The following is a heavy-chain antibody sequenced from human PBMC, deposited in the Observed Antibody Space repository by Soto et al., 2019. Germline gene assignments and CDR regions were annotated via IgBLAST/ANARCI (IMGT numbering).Heavy chain of an antibody. CDR3: ATDPLSGYFDY. Sequence: QSGGSLRLSCAASGFTVSSKYMSWVRQAPGKGLEWVSVIYSGGTTYYADSVKGRFTISRDNSKNTLYLQMNSLRAEDTAVYYCATDPLSGYFDYWGQGTLVTVSS. J-gene: IGHJ4*02. CDR1: GFTVSSKY. D-gene: IGHD3-9*01. V-gene: IGHV3-53*01. CDR2: IYSGGTT.